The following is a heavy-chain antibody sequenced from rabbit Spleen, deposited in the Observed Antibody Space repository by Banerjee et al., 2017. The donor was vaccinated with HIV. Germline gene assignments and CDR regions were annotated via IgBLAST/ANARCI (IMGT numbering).Heavy chain of an antibody. CDR2: INPHGAA. D-gene: IGHD4-2*01. CDR3: VRDQAGYAGFGPFYFNL. V-gene: IGHV1S32*01. Sequence: QSLEESGGRLVTPGTSLTLTCTVSGFSLTSYDMSWVRQAPGKGLEYIGIINPHGAAYYASWAIGRFTFSRENTQNTVYLQVNSLTAADTATYFCVRDQAGYAGFGPFYFNLWGPGTLVTVS. J-gene: IGHJ4*01. CDR1: GFSLTSYD.